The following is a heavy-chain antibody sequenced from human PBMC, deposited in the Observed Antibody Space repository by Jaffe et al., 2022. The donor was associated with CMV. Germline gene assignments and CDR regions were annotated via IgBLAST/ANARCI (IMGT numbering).Heavy chain of an antibody. V-gene: IGHV1-2*02. D-gene: IGHD3-10*01. CDR3: ARMTAGSTSYIDV. CDR1: GYTLAGNF. J-gene: IGHJ1*01. Sequence: QVQLKQSGAEVKKPGASVKVSCQASGYTLAGNFLHWVRQAPGQGFEWMGWINPNTGGTNAAQKFHGRITLARDTSINTAYMELNRLRPDDTAVYYCARMTAGSTSYIDVWGQGTLVTVAS. CDR2: INPNTGGT.